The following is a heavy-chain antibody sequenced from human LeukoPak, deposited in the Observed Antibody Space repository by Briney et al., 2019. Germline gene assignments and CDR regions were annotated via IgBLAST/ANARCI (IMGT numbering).Heavy chain of an antibody. CDR2: IIPIFGTA. D-gene: IGHD6-6*01. CDR3: AVYGIAARRRGVYYYYYMDV. J-gene: IGHJ6*03. CDR1: GGTISSYA. V-gene: IGHV1-69*06. Sequence: SVKVSCKASGGTISSYAINWVRQAPGQGLEWMGGIIPIFGTANYAQKFQGRVTITADKSTSTAYMELSSLRSEDTAVYYCAVYGIAARRRGVYYYYYMDVWGKGTTVTVSS.